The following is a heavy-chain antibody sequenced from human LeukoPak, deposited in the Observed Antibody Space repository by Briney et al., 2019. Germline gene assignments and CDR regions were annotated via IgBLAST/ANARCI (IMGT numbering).Heavy chain of an antibody. CDR2: INHSGST. CDR1: GGPFSGYY. D-gene: IGHD6-19*01. V-gene: IGHV4-34*01. Sequence: SETLSLTCAVYGGPFSGYYWSWIRQPPGKGLEWIGEINHSGSTNYNPSLKSRVTISVDTSKNQFSLKLSSVTAADTAVYYCARVRRSSGWYVRNAFDIWGQGTMVTVSS. CDR3: ARVRRSSGWYVRNAFDI. J-gene: IGHJ3*02.